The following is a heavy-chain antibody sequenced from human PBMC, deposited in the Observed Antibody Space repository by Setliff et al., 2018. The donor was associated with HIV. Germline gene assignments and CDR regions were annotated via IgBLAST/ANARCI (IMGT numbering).Heavy chain of an antibody. CDR1: GGTFTNSA. CDR2: IVPILGIA. D-gene: IGHD7-27*01. J-gene: IGHJ3*02. V-gene: IGHV1-69*10. CDR3: ARIPTGGAFDI. Sequence: SVKVSCKASGGTFTNSAIGWVRQAPGRGLEWMGAIVPILGIANSAQKFQGRVTITTDESTNTAYMELSSLRSEDTAVYYCARIPTGGAFDIWGQGTVVTVSS.